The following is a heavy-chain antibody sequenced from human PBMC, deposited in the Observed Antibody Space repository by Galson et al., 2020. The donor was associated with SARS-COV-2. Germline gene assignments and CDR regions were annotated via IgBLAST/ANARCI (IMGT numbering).Heavy chain of an antibody. CDR1: GGSFSGYF. J-gene: IGHJ4*02. CDR3: ARGLDGTGRFNGWDY. V-gene: IGHV4-34*01. CDR2: VNHSGNT. Sequence: LETLSLTCAVYGGSFSGYFWSWIRQPPGKGLEWIGEVNHSGNTNYNPSLKSRVTISVDTSKNQFSLKLSSVTAAGTAVYYCARGLDGTGRFNGWDYWGQGTLITVSS. D-gene: IGHD2-8*02.